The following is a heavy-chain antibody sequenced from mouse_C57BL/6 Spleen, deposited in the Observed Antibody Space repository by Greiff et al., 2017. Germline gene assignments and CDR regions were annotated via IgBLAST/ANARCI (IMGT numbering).Heavy chain of an antibody. CDR3: ARSAITTVVEGTFDY. CDR2: INPYNGGT. J-gene: IGHJ2*01. Sequence: VQLQQSGPVLVKPGASVKMSCKASGYTFTDYYMNWVKQSHGKSLEWIGVINPYNGGTSYNQKFKGKATLTVDKSSSTAYMELNSLTSEDSAVYYCARSAITTVVEGTFDYWGQGTTLTVSS. D-gene: IGHD1-1*01. V-gene: IGHV1-19*01. CDR1: GYTFTDYY.